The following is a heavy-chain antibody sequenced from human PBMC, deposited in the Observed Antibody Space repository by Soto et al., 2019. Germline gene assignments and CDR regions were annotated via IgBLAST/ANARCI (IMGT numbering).Heavy chain of an antibody. V-gene: IGHV5-51*03. CDR2: IYPGDSDI. CDR3: ARPRGYCSSTSCSGFDP. Sequence: GESLKISCKGSGYSFTSYCIGWVRQMPGKGLEWMGIIYPGDSDIIYSPSFQGQVTISADKSISTAYLQWSSLKASDTAMYYCARPRGYCSSTSCSGFDPWGQGTLVTVS. J-gene: IGHJ5*02. D-gene: IGHD2-2*01. CDR1: GYSFTSYC.